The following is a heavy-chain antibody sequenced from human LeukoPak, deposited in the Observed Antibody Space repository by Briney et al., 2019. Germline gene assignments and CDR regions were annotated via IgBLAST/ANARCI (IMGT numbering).Heavy chain of an antibody. D-gene: IGHD3-22*01. CDR3: ARVTSSGFLHGY. V-gene: IGHV3-48*04. Sequence: GGSLRLSCAASGFTFTTYGMTWVRQAPGKGLEWVSYISSSGSTIYYADSVKGRFTISRDNAKNSLYLQMNSLRAEDTAVYYCARVTSSGFLHGYWGQGTLVTVSS. CDR1: GFTFTTYG. CDR2: ISSSGSTI. J-gene: IGHJ4*02.